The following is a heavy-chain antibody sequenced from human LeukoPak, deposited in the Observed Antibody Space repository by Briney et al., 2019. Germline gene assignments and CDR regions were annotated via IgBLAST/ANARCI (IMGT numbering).Heavy chain of an antibody. CDR3: ARDEGYSGYEIDY. V-gene: IGHV3-7*01. CDR1: GFTFTSYA. Sequence: GGSLRLSCAVSGFTFTSYAMSWVRQAPGKGLQWVANIKTDGSEKYYVDSVKGRFTISRDNAKNSLYLQMNSLRAEDTAVYYCARDEGYSGYEIDYRGQGTLVTVSS. D-gene: IGHD5-12*01. J-gene: IGHJ4*02. CDR2: IKTDGSEK.